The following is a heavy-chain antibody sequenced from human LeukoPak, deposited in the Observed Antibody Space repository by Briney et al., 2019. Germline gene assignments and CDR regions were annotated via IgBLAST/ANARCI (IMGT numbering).Heavy chain of an antibody. D-gene: IGHD3-10*02. CDR3: TRENYVPDS. Sequence: GGSLRLSCAVSGLTFNNYAMSWVRQAPGKGLERVSAISKSGDHTYYAASAKGRFTIYRDNSKNTQYLQMNSLRAEDTAVYYCTRENYVPDSWGQGTLVTVSS. CDR2: ISKSGDHT. J-gene: IGHJ4*02. CDR1: GLTFNNYA. V-gene: IGHV3-23*01.